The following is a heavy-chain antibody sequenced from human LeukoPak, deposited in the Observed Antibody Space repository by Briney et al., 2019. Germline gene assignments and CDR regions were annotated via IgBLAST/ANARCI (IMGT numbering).Heavy chain of an antibody. CDR2: IIPILGIA. Sequence: SVKVSCKASGGTFSSYTISWVRQAPGQGLEWMGRIIPILGIANYAQKFQGGVTITADKSTSTAYMELSSLRSEDTAVYYCARLSEEGYYDFWSGYRRKFDYWGQGTLVTVSS. J-gene: IGHJ4*02. V-gene: IGHV1-69*02. CDR3: ARLSEEGYYDFWSGYRRKFDY. D-gene: IGHD3-3*01. CDR1: GGTFSSYT.